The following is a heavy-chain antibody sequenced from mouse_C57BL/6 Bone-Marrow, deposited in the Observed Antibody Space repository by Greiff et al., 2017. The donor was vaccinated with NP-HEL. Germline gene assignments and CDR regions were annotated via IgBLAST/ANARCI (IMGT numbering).Heavy chain of an antibody. CDR1: GYTFTVYT. Sequence: QVQLQQSGAELVKPGASVKLSCKASGYTFTVYTIHWVKQRSGQGLEWIGGFYPGSGSINYNENFKDKATLTADKSSSTVYMELRRLTSEDSAVYFGARHEEGLGEGGNYFDYWGQGTTLTVSS. V-gene: IGHV1-62-2*01. CDR3: ARHEEGLGEGGNYFDY. J-gene: IGHJ2*01. CDR2: FYPGSGSI. D-gene: IGHD4-1*01.